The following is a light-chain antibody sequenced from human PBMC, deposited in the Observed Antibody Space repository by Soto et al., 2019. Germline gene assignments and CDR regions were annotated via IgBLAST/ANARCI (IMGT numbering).Light chain of an antibody. CDR2: QTS. Sequence: EIVLTQSPATLSLSPGERATLSCRAGQSVSSYLAWYQQKPGQAPRLLIYQTSNRATGIPARFSGSGSGTDFTLTISSLAPEDFAVYYCQQRSNWPPTFGQGTKLEIK. V-gene: IGKV3-11*01. CDR3: QQRSNWPPT. J-gene: IGKJ2*01. CDR1: QSVSSY.